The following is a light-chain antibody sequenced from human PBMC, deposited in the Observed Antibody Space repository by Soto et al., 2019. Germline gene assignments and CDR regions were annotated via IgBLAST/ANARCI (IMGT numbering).Light chain of an antibody. Sequence: IVLTQSPATLSVSPGERATLSCRASQSVSSNLAWHQQRPGQAPRLLIYGASTRATGVPARFSGGGSGTDFTLTISRLEPEDFAVYYCQQYGSSPRTFGQGTKVDIK. CDR1: QSVSSN. V-gene: IGKV3-20*01. CDR3: QQYGSSPRT. J-gene: IGKJ1*01. CDR2: GAS.